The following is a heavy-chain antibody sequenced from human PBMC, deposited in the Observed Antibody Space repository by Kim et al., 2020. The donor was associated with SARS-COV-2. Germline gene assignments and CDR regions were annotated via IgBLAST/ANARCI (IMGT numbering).Heavy chain of an antibody. CDR3: ASWGFPRKFWDGYFQH. Sequence: SLKSRVTISVDTSKNQFSLKLSSVTAADTAVYYCASWGFPRKFWDGYFQHWGQGTLVTVSS. J-gene: IGHJ1*01. D-gene: IGHD3-16*01. V-gene: IGHV4-39*01.